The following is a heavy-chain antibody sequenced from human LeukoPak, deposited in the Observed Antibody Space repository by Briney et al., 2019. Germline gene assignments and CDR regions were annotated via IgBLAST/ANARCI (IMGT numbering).Heavy chain of an antibody. D-gene: IGHD3-10*01. J-gene: IGHJ6*03. V-gene: IGHV4-4*07. Sequence: PSGTLSLTCTVSGGSISSYYWSWIRQPAGKGLEWIGRIYTSGSTNYNPSLKSRVIMSVDTSKNQFSLKLSSVTAADTAVYYCARAVGSGSFQTYYYYMDVWGKGTTVTISS. CDR1: GGSISSYY. CDR3: ARAVGSGSFQTYYYYMDV. CDR2: IYTSGST.